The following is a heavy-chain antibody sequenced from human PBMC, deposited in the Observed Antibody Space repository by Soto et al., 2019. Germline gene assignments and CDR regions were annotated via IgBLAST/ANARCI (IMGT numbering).Heavy chain of an antibody. V-gene: IGHV3-33*01. CDR1: GFTFSSYG. CDR2: IWYDGSNK. Sequence: GGSLGLSCAASGFTFSSYGVHWVRQARGKGLEWVAVIWYDGSNKYYADSVKGRFTISRDNSKNTLYLQMNSLSDEDTAVYYCARDSLIYCSSTSCPIDYWGQGTLVTVSS. CDR3: ARDSLIYCSSTSCPIDY. D-gene: IGHD2-2*01. J-gene: IGHJ4*02.